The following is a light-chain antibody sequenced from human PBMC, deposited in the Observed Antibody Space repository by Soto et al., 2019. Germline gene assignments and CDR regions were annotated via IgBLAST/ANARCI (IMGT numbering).Light chain of an antibody. CDR2: EVT. CDR3: CSYAGSSTHVV. Sequence: QSALTQPASVSASPGQSITISCTGTSSDVGTYDDVSWYRQHPGKAPRLLIYEVTNRPSGVSNRFSGSKSGDTASLTISGLQAEDEGDYYCCSYAGSSTHVVFGGGTKLTVL. J-gene: IGLJ2*01. V-gene: IGLV2-23*02. CDR1: SSDVGTYDD.